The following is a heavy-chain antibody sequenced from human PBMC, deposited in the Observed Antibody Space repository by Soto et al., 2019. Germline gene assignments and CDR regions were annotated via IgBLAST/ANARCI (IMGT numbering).Heavy chain of an antibody. CDR2: ISSSGGSR. D-gene: IGHD1-1*01. J-gene: IGHJ5*02. Sequence: EEQVSESGGALVQPGGSLRLSCAASGFNFNTFAMSWIRQAPGKGLEWVSHISSSGGSRDYADSVRGRFTISSDNSKNVLFLQMNSLRADDTATYYCAKDPPSPWTAYWVDPWGKGTLVTVSS. CDR3: AKDPPSPWTAYWVDP. V-gene: IGHV3-23*01. CDR1: GFNFNTFA.